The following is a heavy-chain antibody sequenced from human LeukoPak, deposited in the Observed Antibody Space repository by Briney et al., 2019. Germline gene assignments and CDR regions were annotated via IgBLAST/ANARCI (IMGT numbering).Heavy chain of an antibody. J-gene: IGHJ4*02. D-gene: IGHD3-22*01. V-gene: IGHV3-23*01. CDR1: GFTFSSYA. CDR2: ISGSGGST. CDR3: AKDRPYYYDSSGYMGGYFDY. Sequence: GGSLRLSCAASGFTFSSYAMSWVRQAPGKGLEWVSAISGSGGSTYYADSVKGRFTISRDNSKNTLYLQMNSLRAEDTAVYYCAKDRPYYYDSSGYMGGYFDYWGQGTLVTVSS.